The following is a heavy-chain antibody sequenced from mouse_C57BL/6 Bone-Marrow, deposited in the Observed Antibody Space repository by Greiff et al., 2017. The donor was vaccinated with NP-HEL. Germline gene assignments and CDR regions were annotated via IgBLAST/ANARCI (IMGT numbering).Heavy chain of an antibody. D-gene: IGHD1-1*01. Sequence: QVQLKQSGAELVRPGASVTLSCKASGYTFTDYEMHWVKQTPVHGLEWIGAIDPETGGTAYNQKFKGKAILTADKSSSTAYRERRSLTSEDSAVYYCTNTVVSWGQGTLVTVSA. CDR1: GYTFTDYE. CDR2: IDPETGGT. J-gene: IGHJ3*01. V-gene: IGHV1-15*01. CDR3: TNTVVS.